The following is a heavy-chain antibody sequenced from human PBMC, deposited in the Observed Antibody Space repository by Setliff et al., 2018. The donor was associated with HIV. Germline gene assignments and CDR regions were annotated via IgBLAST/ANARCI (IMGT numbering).Heavy chain of an antibody. J-gene: IGHJ4*02. CDR1: GGSFGGYY. CDR3: TRGPLPRADY. Sequence: LSLTCVVYGGSFGGYYWSWIRRPPGKGLERIGEINHHKHTNYNPSLKSRVTMSVDTSKNQFSLKLSSVTAADTAVYYCTRGPLPRADYWGQGTLVTVSS. CDR2: INHHKHT. V-gene: IGHV4-34*01.